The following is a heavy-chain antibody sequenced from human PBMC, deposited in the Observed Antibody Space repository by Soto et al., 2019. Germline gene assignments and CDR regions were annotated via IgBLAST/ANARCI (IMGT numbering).Heavy chain of an antibody. J-gene: IGHJ5*02. CDR3: ATSNWFAP. CDR1: GGSISSSSYY. Sequence: QLQLQESGPGLVKPSETLSLTCTVSGGSISSSSYYWGWIRQPPGKGLEWIGNIYYSGSTYYNPSLTSRVTISVDTSKNQFSLKLSSVTAADTAVYYCATSNWFAPWGQGTLVTVSS. CDR2: IYYSGST. V-gene: IGHV4-39*01.